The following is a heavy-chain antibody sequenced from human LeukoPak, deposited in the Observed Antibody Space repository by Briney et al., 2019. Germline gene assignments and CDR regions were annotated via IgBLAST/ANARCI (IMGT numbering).Heavy chain of an antibody. Sequence: PGGSLRLSCAASGFTFYDYGMSWVRQAPGKGLEWVSGINWNGGSTGYADSVKGRFTISRDNAKNSLYLQMNSLRAEDTALYYCAKDSSSWFVSEHWGQGTLVTVSS. V-gene: IGHV3-20*04. CDR1: GFTFYDYG. D-gene: IGHD6-13*01. J-gene: IGHJ1*01. CDR2: INWNGGST. CDR3: AKDSSSWFVSEH.